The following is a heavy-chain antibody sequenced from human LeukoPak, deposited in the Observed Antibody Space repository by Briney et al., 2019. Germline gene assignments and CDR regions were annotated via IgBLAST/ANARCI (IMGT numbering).Heavy chain of an antibody. V-gene: IGHV4-39*01. D-gene: IGHD3-22*01. Sequence: PSETLSLTCTVSGGSISSSSYYWGWIRQPPGKGLEWIGSIYYSGSTYYNPSLKSRVTISVDTSKNQFSLKLSSVTAADTAVYYCARRNTNYYDSSSYYSRGHAFDIWGQGTMVTVSS. CDR2: IYYSGST. CDR1: GGSISSSSYY. CDR3: ARRNTNYYDSSSYYSRGHAFDI. J-gene: IGHJ3*02.